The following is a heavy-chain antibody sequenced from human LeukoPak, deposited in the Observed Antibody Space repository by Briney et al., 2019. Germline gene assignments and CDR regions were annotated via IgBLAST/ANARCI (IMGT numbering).Heavy chain of an antibody. D-gene: IGHD5-18*01. V-gene: IGHV1-69*05. Sequence: GSSVKVSCKASGGTFSSYAISWVRQAPGEGLEWMGGIIPIFGTASYAQKFQGRVTITTDESTSTAYMELSSLRSEDTAVYYCATTSGYSYGYSDYWGQGTLVTVSS. CDR2: IIPIFGTA. J-gene: IGHJ4*02. CDR1: GGTFSSYA. CDR3: ATTSGYSYGYSDY.